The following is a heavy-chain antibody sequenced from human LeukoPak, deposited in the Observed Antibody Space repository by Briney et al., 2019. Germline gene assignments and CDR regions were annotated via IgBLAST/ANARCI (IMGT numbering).Heavy chain of an antibody. CDR1: GLTFSAYW. CDR3: VGGIGWLPDY. Sequence: GGSLRLSCAASGLTFSAYWGNWVRQAPGKGLEWVANIKQDGSGKNYVDSVKGRFTISRDNAENSLYLQMNSLRVEDTAVYYCVGGIGWLPDYWGQGTLVTVSS. V-gene: IGHV3-7*01. CDR2: IKQDGSGK. D-gene: IGHD6-19*01. J-gene: IGHJ4*02.